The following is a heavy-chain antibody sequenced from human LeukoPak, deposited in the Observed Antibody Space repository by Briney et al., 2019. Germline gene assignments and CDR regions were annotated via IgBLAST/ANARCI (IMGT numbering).Heavy chain of an antibody. V-gene: IGHV3-7*01. CDR2: IKQDGSEK. D-gene: IGHD1-26*01. Sequence: PGGSLRLSCAAFGLTFNNYWMSWVRQAPGKGLEWVANIKQDGSEKYYVDSVKGRFTVSRDNAKNSLYLQMNSLRAEDTAAYYCARRRYSGSSQHFDYWGQGTLVTVSS. J-gene: IGHJ4*02. CDR3: ARRRYSGSSQHFDY. CDR1: GLTFNNYW.